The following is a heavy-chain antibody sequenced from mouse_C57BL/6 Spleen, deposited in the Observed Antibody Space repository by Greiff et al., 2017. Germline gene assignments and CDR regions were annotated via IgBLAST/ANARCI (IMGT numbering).Heavy chain of an antibody. V-gene: IGHV1-69*01. D-gene: IGHD1-1*01. Sequence: QVQLQQPGAELVMPGASVKLSCKASGYTFTSYWMHWVKQRPGPGLEWIGEIDPSDSYTNYNQKFKGKSTLTVDTSSSAAYMQLSSLTSEDAAVYDCARYHYGSGDYFDYWGQGTTLTVAS. CDR1: GYTFTSYW. J-gene: IGHJ2*01. CDR2: IDPSDSYT. CDR3: ARYHYGSGDYFDY.